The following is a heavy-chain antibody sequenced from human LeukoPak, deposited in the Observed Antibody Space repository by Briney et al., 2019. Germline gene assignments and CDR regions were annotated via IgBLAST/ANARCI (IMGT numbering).Heavy chain of an antibody. V-gene: IGHV3-11*01. D-gene: IGHD5-12*01. CDR1: GFTFSGSY. Sequence: GGSLRLSCAASGFTFSGSYMSWIRQAPGKGLEYISYISSSGSTIYYADSVKGRFTLSRDNAKNSLSLEMNSLRAEDTAVYYCARDGGVSGYDLLDYWGQGTLVTVSS. J-gene: IGHJ4*02. CDR3: ARDGGVSGYDLLDY. CDR2: ISSSGSTI.